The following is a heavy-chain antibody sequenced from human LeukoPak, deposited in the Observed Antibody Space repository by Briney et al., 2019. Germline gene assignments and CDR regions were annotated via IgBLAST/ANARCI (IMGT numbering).Heavy chain of an antibody. CDR1: GFIFGDYA. CDR2: ITWNSVSI. CDR3: AKGLAVSGEDY. J-gene: IGHJ4*02. V-gene: IGHV3-9*01. Sequence: GGSLRLSCAASGFIFGDYAMHWVWQAPGKGLEWVSGITWNSVSIGYADSVKGRFTISRDNAKNSLYLQMSSLRAEDTAFYYCAKGLAVSGEDYWGQGTLVTVSS. D-gene: IGHD6-19*01.